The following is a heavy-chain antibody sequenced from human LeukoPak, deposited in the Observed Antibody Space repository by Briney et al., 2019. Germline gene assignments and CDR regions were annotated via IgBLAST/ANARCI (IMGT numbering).Heavy chain of an antibody. J-gene: IGHJ4*02. Sequence: SETLSLTCTVSGGSISSYYWSWIRQPPGKGLEWIGYIYYSGSTNYNPSLKSRVTISVDTSKNQFSLKLSSVTAADTAVYYCARVTYYYDSSGYRTTFFDYWGQGTLVTVSS. CDR1: GGSISSYY. CDR3: ARVTYYYDSSGYRTTFFDY. CDR2: IYYSGST. D-gene: IGHD3-22*01. V-gene: IGHV4-59*01.